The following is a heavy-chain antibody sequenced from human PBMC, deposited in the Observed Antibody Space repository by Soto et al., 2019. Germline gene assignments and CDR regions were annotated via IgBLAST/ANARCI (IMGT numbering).Heavy chain of an antibody. Sequence: VGSLRLSCAASGFTFSSYGMHWVRQAPGKGLEWVAVISYDGSNKYYADSVKGRFTISRDNSKNTLYLQMNSLRAEDTAVYYCAKERIAAAAPHYYFDYWGQGTLVTVSS. CDR2: ISYDGSNK. CDR1: GFTFSSYG. V-gene: IGHV3-30*18. D-gene: IGHD6-13*01. J-gene: IGHJ4*02. CDR3: AKERIAAAAPHYYFDY.